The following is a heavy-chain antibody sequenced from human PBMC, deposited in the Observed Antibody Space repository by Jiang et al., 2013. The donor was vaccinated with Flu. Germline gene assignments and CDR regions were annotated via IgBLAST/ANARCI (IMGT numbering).Heavy chain of an antibody. V-gene: IGHV3-74*01. CDR2: INSDGSST. Sequence: QLVESGGTLVQPGGSLRLSCAASGFTFSNYWMHWVRQAPGKGLVWVSRINSDGSSTSYADSVKGRFTISRDNAKNTLYLQMNSLRAEDTAVYYCTNISVSMTLAGRDYWGQGTLVTVSS. D-gene: IGHD6-19*01. J-gene: IGHJ4*02. CDR3: TNISVSMTLAGRDY. CDR1: GFTFSNYW.